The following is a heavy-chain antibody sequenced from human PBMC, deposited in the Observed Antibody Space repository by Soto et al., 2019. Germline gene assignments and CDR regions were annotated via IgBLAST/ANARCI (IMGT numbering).Heavy chain of an antibody. V-gene: IGHV3-33*01. J-gene: IGHJ4*02. Sequence: QVQLVESGGGVVQPGTSLRLSCAASGFTFKNYGMHWVREAPGKGLEWVAIVYYDGSNQYYADSVKGRFTISRDNSKNTLYLQMNSLRVDDMAMYYYARDLSDYWGQGTLVAVSS. CDR2: VYYDGSNQ. CDR3: ARDLSDY. CDR1: GFTFKNYG.